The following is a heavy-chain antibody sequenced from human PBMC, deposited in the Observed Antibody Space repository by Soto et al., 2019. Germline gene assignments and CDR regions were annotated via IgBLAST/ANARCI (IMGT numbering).Heavy chain of an antibody. V-gene: IGHV1-69*13. J-gene: IGHJ4*02. D-gene: IGHD1-26*01. CDR1: GGLFSSYA. CDR2: IIPVFDTV. Sequence: SVKVSCKDTGGLFSSYAVSWVRQAPGQGLEWMGGIIPVFDTVYYAQKFQGRVTITADESTNTAYMELSSLRSEDTAVYYCARGDSGSYYWEAPFDYWGQGTLVTVSS. CDR3: ARGDSGSYYWEAPFDY.